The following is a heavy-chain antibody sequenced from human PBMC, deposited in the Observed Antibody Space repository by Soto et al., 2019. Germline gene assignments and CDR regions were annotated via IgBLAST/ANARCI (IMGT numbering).Heavy chain of an antibody. CDR1: GYTFSSYG. CDR2: ISGYNGDT. J-gene: IGHJ4*02. CDR3: ARAPQTVAGAGIWY. V-gene: IGHV1-18*04. D-gene: IGHD6-13*01. Sequence: ASVKVSCNTSGYTFSSYGISWVRQAPGQGLEWMGWISGYNGDTNYAQKLQGRVTMTTDTSTSTAYMELRSLRYDDTAVYYCARAPQTVAGAGIWYWGQGTLVTVSS.